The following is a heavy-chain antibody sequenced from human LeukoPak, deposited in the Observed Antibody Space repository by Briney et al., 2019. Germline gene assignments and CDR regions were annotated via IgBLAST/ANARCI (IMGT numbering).Heavy chain of an antibody. CDR2: IYSVCSP. CDR3: ARRFRTGGDIHHDAYDV. Sequence: SETLSLTCTVSGGSINDYFRGWIRHPPGKGLDWMGHIYSVCSPNSSPALMSRVSISVDSYKNQFSLDLTSVTAAYTAVYYCARRFRTGGDIHHDAYDVWGQGTVVTVSS. V-gene: IGHV4-4*09. D-gene: IGHD3-9*01. CDR1: GGSINDYF. J-gene: IGHJ3*01.